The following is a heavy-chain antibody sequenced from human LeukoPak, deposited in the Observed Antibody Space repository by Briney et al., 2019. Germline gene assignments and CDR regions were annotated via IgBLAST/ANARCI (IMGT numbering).Heavy chain of an antibody. CDR1: GFTFSRYW. CDR2: IKQDGSEK. V-gene: IGHV3-7*01. Sequence: GGSLRLSCAASGFTFSRYWMTWVRQAPGKGLEWVANIKQDGSEKYYVDSVKGRFTISRDNAKNSLYLQMNSLRAEDTAVYYCARDRCSGGSCLDYWGQGTLVTVSS. J-gene: IGHJ4*02. CDR3: ARDRCSGGSCLDY. D-gene: IGHD2-15*01.